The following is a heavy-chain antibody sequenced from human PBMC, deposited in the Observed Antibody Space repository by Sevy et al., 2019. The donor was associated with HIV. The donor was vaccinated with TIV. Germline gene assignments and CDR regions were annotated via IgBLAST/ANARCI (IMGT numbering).Heavy chain of an antibody. CDR2: IKVDGSEK. Sequence: GGSLRLSCAVSGFTFRSYWMSWVRQAPGQGLEWVAHIKVDGSEKYHVDSVKGRFTISRDNAKNSLFLQMNSVRVEDTAVYYCARDCSSSSCLCGLDVWGQGTAVTVSS. CDR3: ARDCSSSSCLCGLDV. J-gene: IGHJ6*02. V-gene: IGHV3-7*03. D-gene: IGHD2-2*01. CDR1: GFTFRSYW.